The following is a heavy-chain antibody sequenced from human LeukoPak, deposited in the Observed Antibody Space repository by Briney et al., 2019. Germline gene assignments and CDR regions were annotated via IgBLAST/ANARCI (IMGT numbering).Heavy chain of an antibody. CDR2: IYTSGST. CDR1: GGSISYYY. V-gene: IGHV4-4*09. D-gene: IGHD4-17*01. J-gene: IGHJ4*02. CDR3: ARHLGYGVNYFDF. Sequence: SETLSPTCTVSGGSISYYYWSWIRQAPGKGLEWIGYIYTSGSTNYNPSLKSRFTISVDTSKNQFSLKLSSVTATDTAVYYCARHLGYGVNYFDFWGQGTLVTVSS.